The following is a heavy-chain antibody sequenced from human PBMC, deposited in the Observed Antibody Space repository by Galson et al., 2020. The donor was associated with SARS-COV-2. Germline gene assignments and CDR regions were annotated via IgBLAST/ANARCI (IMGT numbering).Heavy chain of an antibody. CDR3: ATAAAVFGDLFRFYY. Sequence: ASVKVSCKVSGYTLTELSMHWVRQAPGNGLEWMGGFDPEAGQTIYAQKFQGRVTMTEDTSTDTAYMELSSRRSEDTAVYYCATAAAVFGDLFRFYYWGQGTLVTV. V-gene: IGHV1-24*01. CDR1: GYTLTELS. D-gene: IGHD3-10*02. J-gene: IGHJ4*01. CDR2: FDPEAGQT.